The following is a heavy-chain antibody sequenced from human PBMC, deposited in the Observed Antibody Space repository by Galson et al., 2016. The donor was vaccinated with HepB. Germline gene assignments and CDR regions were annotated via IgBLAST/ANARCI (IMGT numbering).Heavy chain of an antibody. CDR2: IYHSGST. CDR1: GDSVTSSYF. J-gene: IGHJ5*02. Sequence: SETLSLTCGVSGDSVTSSYFWSWVRQPPGKGLEWIGEIYHSGSTNYNPSLNSRVTMSIDKSNNQFSLRLTSVTAADTAVYYCARDYVRTFDTWGQGILVTVSS. V-gene: IGHV4-4*02. CDR3: ARDYVRTFDT. D-gene: IGHD3-10*02.